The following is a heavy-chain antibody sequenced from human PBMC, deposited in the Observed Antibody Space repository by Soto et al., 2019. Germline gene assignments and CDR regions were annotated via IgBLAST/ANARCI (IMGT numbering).Heavy chain of an antibody. CDR2: IYSGGST. V-gene: IGHV3-53*01. CDR1: GFTVSSNY. J-gene: IGHJ1*01. Sequence: EVQLVESGGGLIQPGGSLRLSCAASGFTVSSNYMSWVRQAPGKGLGWVSVIYSGGSTYYANSVKGPFTISTDNSKNTLYLQMNSLRAEDTAVYYCARDRVESGYPEYFQHWGQGTLVTVSS. CDR3: ARDRVESGYPEYFQH. D-gene: IGHD3-22*01.